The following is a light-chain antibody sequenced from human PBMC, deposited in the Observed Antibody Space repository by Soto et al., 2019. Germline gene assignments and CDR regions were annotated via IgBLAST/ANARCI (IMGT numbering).Light chain of an antibody. V-gene: IGKV1-16*01. CDR1: QDINNY. CDR3: QQYDNVPFT. J-gene: IGKJ3*01. CDR2: GAS. Sequence: DIQMTQSPSSLSASVGDSVTITCRASQDINNYLAWFQQKPGKAPKSLIYGASNLHSGVPSRFRGTGSGTDFTLTISGLQSEDFATYYCQQYDNVPFTFGPGTKVDIK.